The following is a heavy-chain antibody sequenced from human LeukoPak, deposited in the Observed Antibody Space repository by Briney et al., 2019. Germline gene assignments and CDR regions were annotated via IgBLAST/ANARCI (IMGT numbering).Heavy chain of an antibody. CDR1: GGSISSYY. CDR2: IYTSGST. Sequence: SETLSLTCTVSGGSISSYYWSWIRQPAGKGLEWIGRIYTSGSTNYNPSLKSRVTMSVDTSKNQFSLKLNSVTAADTAFYYCARLLRVTTVGPDLYYFDYWGQGTLVTVSS. V-gene: IGHV4-4*07. J-gene: IGHJ4*02. D-gene: IGHD4-17*01. CDR3: ARLLRVTTVGPDLYYFDY.